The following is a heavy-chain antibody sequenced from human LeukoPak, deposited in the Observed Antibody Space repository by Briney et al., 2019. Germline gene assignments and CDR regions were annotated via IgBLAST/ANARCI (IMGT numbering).Heavy chain of an antibody. D-gene: IGHD3-10*02. CDR1: GFTFTNYW. CDR2: IYLDGSRA. Sequence: GGSLRLSCAVSGFTFTNYWMSWARQSPGKGLEWVANIYLDGSRAYYVDSVKGRFTISRDNAKNSLYLQMNSLRAEDTAVYYCAELGITMIGGVWGKGTTVTISS. V-gene: IGHV3-7*01. CDR3: AELGITMIGGV. J-gene: IGHJ6*04.